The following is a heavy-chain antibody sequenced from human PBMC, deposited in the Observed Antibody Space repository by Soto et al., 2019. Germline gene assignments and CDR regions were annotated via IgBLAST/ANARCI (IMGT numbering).Heavy chain of an antibody. CDR1: GWTVTSYD. CDR3: ARGRGWRDY. CDR2: MNPNNGYT. D-gene: IGHD6-19*01. J-gene: IGHJ4*02. Sequence: VLLKVSWKTSGWTVTSYDIYWVRQATGQGLEWMGWMNPNNGYTDYAQKFQGRVTMTRDTSLSTAYMELSSLTSDDTAVYYCARGRGWRDYWGQGTLVTVSS. V-gene: IGHV1-8*01.